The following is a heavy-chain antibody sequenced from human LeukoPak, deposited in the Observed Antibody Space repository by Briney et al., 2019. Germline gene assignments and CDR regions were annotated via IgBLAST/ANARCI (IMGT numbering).Heavy chain of an antibody. CDR3: ARDKGNDYYDSSGYYLPWHYYGMDV. V-gene: IGHV4-59*01. CDR2: THYSGTT. D-gene: IGHD3-22*01. Sequence: SETLSLTCSVSGDSISGFYWNWIRQSPEKGLEWIAVTHYSGTTNYNPSLKSRVTISVDTSKNQFSLKLSSVTAADTAVYYCARDKGNDYYDSSGYYLPWHYYGMDVWGQGTTVTVSS. CDR1: GDSISGFY. J-gene: IGHJ6*02.